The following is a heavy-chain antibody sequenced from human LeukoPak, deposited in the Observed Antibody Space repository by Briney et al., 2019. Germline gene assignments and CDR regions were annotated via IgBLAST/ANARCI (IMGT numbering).Heavy chain of an antibody. Sequence: ETLSLTCAASGFTFSSYNLNWIRQPPGRGLEWVSSISSSSYIYYADSVKGRFTISRDNAKNSLYLQMNSLRAEDTAVYYCARDIAQVLVRDGYNLWGQGTLVTVSS. J-gene: IGHJ5*02. CDR1: GFTFSSYN. CDR3: ARDIAQVLVRDGYNL. V-gene: IGHV3-21*01. D-gene: IGHD5-24*01. CDR2: ISSSSYI.